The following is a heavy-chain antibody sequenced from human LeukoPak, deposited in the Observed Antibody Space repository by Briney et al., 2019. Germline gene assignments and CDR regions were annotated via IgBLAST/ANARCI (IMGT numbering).Heavy chain of an antibody. CDR2: IYTSGST. CDR3: ARDLRYCSGGSCYSRWFDP. V-gene: IGHV4-61*02. D-gene: IGHD2-15*01. Sequence: PSQTLSLTCTVSGGSISSGSYYWSWIPQPAGKGLEWIGRIYTSGSTNYNPSLKSRVTISVDTSKNQFSLKLSSVTAADTAVYYCARDLRYCSGGSCYSRWFDPWGQGTLVTVSS. CDR1: GGSISSGSYY. J-gene: IGHJ5*02.